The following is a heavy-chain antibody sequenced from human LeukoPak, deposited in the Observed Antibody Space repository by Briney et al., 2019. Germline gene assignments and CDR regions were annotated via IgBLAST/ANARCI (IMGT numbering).Heavy chain of an antibody. CDR3: ARGLGAAGTGRDY. V-gene: IGHV4-30-2*01. CDR1: GGSIAGSGWH. J-gene: IGHJ4*02. Sequence: SETLSLTCTVSGGSIAGSGWHWSWLRRPPGKGLEWIGYIYHSGSTYYNPSLKSRVTISVDRSKNQFSLKLSSVTAADTAVYYCARGLGAAGTGRDYWGQGTLVTVSS. D-gene: IGHD6-13*01. CDR2: IYHSGST.